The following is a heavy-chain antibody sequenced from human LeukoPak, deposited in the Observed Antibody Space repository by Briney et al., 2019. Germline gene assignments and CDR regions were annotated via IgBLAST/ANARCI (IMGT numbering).Heavy chain of an antibody. CDR3: ASDPTGDYIGAFEF. CDR2: ITSGGTT. CDR1: GFTFGYYA. Sequence: GGSLSLSCTASGFTFGYYALSWVRQAPGEGLEWVSAITSGGTTRYADSVKGRFTISRDNSKNTLYLQMNSLRAEDTAEYFCASDPTGDYIGAFEFWGRGTVVTVSS. D-gene: IGHD4-17*01. V-gene: IGHV3-23*01. J-gene: IGHJ3*01.